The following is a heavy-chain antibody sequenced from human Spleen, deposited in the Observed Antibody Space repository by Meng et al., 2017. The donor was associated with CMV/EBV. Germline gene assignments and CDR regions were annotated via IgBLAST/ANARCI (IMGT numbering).Heavy chain of an antibody. D-gene: IGHD1-26*01. Sequence: ETLSLTCATSGFPFNNYWMSWVRQAPGKGLEWVANIEEDGSEKYYLDSVKGRFTISRDNAKNSLVLQMNSLRVEDTAVYYCARGDAGSFEGWFDPWGQGTLVTVSS. CDR3: ARGDAGSFEGWFDP. CDR1: GFPFNNYW. V-gene: IGHV3-7*01. CDR2: IEEDGSEK. J-gene: IGHJ5*02.